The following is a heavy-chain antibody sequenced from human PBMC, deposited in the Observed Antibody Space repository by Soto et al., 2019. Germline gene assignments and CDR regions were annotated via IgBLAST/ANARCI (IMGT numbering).Heavy chain of an antibody. Sequence: GGSLRLSCAAYGFTFSNHDMNWVRQAPGKGLEWVSAINGGGGSTFYADSVKGRFTISRDNSKNTLYLQMHSLRADDTAVYYCANVPEYNFWSGYRYYFDFWGQGTLVPVSS. J-gene: IGHJ4*02. CDR1: GFTFSNHD. CDR3: ANVPEYNFWSGYRYYFDF. D-gene: IGHD3-3*01. CDR2: INGGGGST. V-gene: IGHV3-23*01.